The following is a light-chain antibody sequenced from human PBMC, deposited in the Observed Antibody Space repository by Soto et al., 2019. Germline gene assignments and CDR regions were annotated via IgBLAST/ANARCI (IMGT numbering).Light chain of an antibody. CDR1: QSLVHSDGNTY. V-gene: IGKV2-24*01. Sequence: DIVMTQTPLSSPVTLGQPASISCRSSQSLVHSDGNTYLSWLQQRPGQPPRLLIYKISNRFSGVPDRFSGSVTLKISRVEAEDVGVYYCMQATQFPRTFGQGTKVEIK. CDR3: MQATQFPRT. J-gene: IGKJ1*01. CDR2: KIS.